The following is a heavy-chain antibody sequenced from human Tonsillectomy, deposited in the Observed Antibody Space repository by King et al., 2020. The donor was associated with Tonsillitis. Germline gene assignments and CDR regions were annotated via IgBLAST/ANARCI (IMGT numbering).Heavy chain of an antibody. J-gene: IGHJ4*02. Sequence: QLQESGPGVVKPSETLSLTCTVSGGSISSSDHYWAWIRQPPGKGLEWIGYMYYSGTFFYNPSLKSRITISGGPSENRFSLRLSSGTAADTAVYFCARYVSGSFDYCGQGALVTVSS. V-gene: IGHV4-39*01. CDR3: ARYVSGSFDY. CDR2: MYYSGTF. CDR1: GGSISSSDHY. D-gene: IGHD1-26*01.